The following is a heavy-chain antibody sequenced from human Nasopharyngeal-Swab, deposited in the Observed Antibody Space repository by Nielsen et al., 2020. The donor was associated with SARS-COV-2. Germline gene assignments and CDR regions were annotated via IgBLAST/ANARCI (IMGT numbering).Heavy chain of an antibody. Sequence: GSLKISCADSGFTFSVYDMHWVRQAPGKGLEWVGFIRNKVDGGTAEYAASVKGRFIISRDDSRGIAFLQMSSLKAEDTGVYYCSGPTVVGYWGQGTLVTVSS. J-gene: IGHJ4*02. CDR2: IRNKVDGGTA. CDR3: SGPTVVGY. CDR1: GFTFSVYD. D-gene: IGHD4-23*01. V-gene: IGHV3-49*04.